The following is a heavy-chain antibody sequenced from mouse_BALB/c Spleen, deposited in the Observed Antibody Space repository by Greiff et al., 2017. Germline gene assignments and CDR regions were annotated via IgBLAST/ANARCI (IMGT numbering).Heavy chain of an antibody. D-gene: IGHD2-1*01. J-gene: IGHJ3*01. CDR1: GYTFTSYV. V-gene: IGHV1-14*01. CDR3: AREEVYYGNYPAWFAY. CDR2: INPYNDGT. Sequence: VQLQQSGPELVKPGASVKMSCKASGYTFTSYVMHWVKQKPGQGLEWIGYINPYNDGTKYNEKFKGKATLTSDKSSSTAYMELSSLTSEDSAVYYCAREEVYYGNYPAWFAYWGQGTLVTVSA.